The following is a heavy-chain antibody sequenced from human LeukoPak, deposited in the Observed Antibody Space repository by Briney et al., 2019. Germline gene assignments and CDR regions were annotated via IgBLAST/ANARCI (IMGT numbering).Heavy chain of an antibody. CDR1: GFTFSSYS. CDR3: ARAGDIVVVPAAPFDY. D-gene: IGHD2-2*01. CDR2: ISSSSSYI. V-gene: IGHV3-21*01. Sequence: GGSLRLSCAASGFTFSSYSMNWVRQAPGKGLEWVSSISSSSSYIYYADPVKGRFTISRDNAKNSLYLQMNSLRAEDTAVYYCARAGDIVVVPAAPFDYWGQGTLVTVSS. J-gene: IGHJ4*02.